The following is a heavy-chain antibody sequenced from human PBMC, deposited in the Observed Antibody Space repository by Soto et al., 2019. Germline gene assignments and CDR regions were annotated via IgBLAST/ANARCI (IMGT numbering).Heavy chain of an antibody. D-gene: IGHD6-19*01. CDR1: GFTFSIYA. V-gene: IGHV3-23*01. Sequence: EVQLFESGGGLVQPGGSLRLSCAASGFTFSIYAMTWVRQAPGKGLEWVSRITDDGDNTHYVDSVKGRFTISRDNSKNTLYLQMNSLRAEDTAVYYCAKDKPAVRALDHLGQGTLVTVSS. CDR3: AKDKPAVRALDH. J-gene: IGHJ4*02. CDR2: ITDDGDNT.